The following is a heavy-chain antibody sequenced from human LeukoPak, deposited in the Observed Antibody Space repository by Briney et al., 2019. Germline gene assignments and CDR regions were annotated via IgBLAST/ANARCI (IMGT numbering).Heavy chain of an antibody. Sequence: PGGSLRLSCAASGFTFSSYAMHWVRQAPGKGLEWVAVISYDGGITNYADSVKGRFTISRDNSKNTLYLQLNSLRAEDAAVYYCARDSTYYYASGSSGPHYFDYWGQGTLVTASS. CDR3: ARDSTYYYASGSSGPHYFDY. CDR2: ISYDGGIT. J-gene: IGHJ4*02. D-gene: IGHD3-10*01. V-gene: IGHV3-30*01. CDR1: GFTFSSYA.